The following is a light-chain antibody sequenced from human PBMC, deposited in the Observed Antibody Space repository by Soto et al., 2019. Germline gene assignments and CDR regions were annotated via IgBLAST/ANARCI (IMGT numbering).Light chain of an antibody. CDR3: QQLNSSPFT. Sequence: IQLTQSPSSLSASVGDRVTITCRASQGISSYLAWYQQKPGTAPKLLIYVASTLQSGVPSRFSGSGSGTDFTLTINSLQPEDFATYYCQQLNSSPFTFGPGTKVDIK. V-gene: IGKV1-9*01. CDR2: VAS. CDR1: QGISSY. J-gene: IGKJ3*01.